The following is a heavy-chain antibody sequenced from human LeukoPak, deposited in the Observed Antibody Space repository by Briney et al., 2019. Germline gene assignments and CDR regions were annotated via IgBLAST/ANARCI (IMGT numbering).Heavy chain of an antibody. D-gene: IGHD2-2*01. V-gene: IGHV1-8*02. CDR3: ARGARLPYSSISDY. CDR2: MNPHSGDT. CDR1: GYTFTSFD. Sequence: ASVTVSCKASGYTFTSFDINWVRQAPGQGLEWMGWMNPHSGDTGYVEKFQGRVTVTRDTSISTAYMELSSLRSEDTAVYYCARGARLPYSSISDYWGQGTLVTVSS. J-gene: IGHJ4*02.